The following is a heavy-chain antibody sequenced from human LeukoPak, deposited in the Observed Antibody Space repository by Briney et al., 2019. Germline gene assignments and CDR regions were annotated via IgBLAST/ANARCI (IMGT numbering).Heavy chain of an antibody. Sequence: SVPVSCKACGYTFTRYYMHGLRQAAAQGLEWMGIINPSGGSTSYAQKFQGRVTMTRDTSTSTVHMELSSLRSEDTAVYYCAGGSDSSGWSWFDPWGQGTLVTVSS. V-gene: IGHV1-46*01. D-gene: IGHD6-19*01. J-gene: IGHJ5*02. CDR2: INPSGGST. CDR3: AGGSDSSGWSWFDP. CDR1: GYTFTRYY.